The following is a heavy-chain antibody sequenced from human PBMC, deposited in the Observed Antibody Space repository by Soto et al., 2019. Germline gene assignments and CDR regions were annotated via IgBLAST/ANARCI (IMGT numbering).Heavy chain of an antibody. Sequence: GGSLRLSCAASGFTFSSYGMHWVRQAPGKGLEWVAVISYDGSNKYYADSVKGRFTISRDNSKNTLYLQMNSLRAEDTAVYYCAKDNYYYDSSGYYEIDYWGQGTLVTVSS. CDR3: AKDNYYYDSSGYYEIDY. CDR2: ISYDGSNK. J-gene: IGHJ4*02. V-gene: IGHV3-30*18. D-gene: IGHD3-22*01. CDR1: GFTFSSYG.